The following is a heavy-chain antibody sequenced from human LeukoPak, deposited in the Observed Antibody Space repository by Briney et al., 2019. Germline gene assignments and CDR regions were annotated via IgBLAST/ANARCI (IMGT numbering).Heavy chain of an antibody. Sequence: PGGSLRLSCAASGFSFSIYTMNWVRQAPGKGLEWVSSISSSSSYIYYADSVKGRFTISRDNAKNSLYLQMNSLRAEDTAVYYCARDPHAYYYDSSGYYDWGQGTLVTVSS. J-gene: IGHJ4*02. CDR2: ISSSSSYI. CDR3: ARDPHAYYYDSSGYYD. CDR1: GFSFSIYT. V-gene: IGHV3-21*01. D-gene: IGHD3-22*01.